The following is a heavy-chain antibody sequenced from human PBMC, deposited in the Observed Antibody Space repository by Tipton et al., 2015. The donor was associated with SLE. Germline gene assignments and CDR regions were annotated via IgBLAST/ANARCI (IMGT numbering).Heavy chain of an antibody. CDR1: GASISSSTYY. Sequence: TLSLTCTVSGASISSSTYYWGWIRQPPGKGLEWIGYIYYSGSTNYNPSLKSRVTISVDTSKNQFSLKLSSVTAADTAVYYCARSAGYGSNWAHFDYWGQGTLVTVSS. CDR2: IYYSGST. CDR3: ARSAGYGSNWAHFDY. J-gene: IGHJ4*02. D-gene: IGHD6-13*01. V-gene: IGHV4-61*05.